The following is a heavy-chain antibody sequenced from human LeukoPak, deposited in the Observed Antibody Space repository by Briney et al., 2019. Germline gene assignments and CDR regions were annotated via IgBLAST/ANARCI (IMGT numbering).Heavy chain of an antibody. CDR2: INPNTGGT. V-gene: IGHV1-2*02. CDR1: GYTFTGYY. Sequence: ASVKVSCKASGYTFTGYYIHWVRQAPGQGLVWMGWINPNTGGTNYAQKFQGRVTMTRDTSISTAYMELSRLRSDDTAVYYCARVKNYYDSSGYLYYFDYWGQGTLVTVSS. J-gene: IGHJ4*02. CDR3: ARVKNYYDSSGYLYYFDY. D-gene: IGHD3-22*01.